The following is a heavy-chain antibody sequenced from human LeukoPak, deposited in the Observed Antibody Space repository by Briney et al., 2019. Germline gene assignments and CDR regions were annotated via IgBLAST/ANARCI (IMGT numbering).Heavy chain of an antibody. V-gene: IGHV4-34*01. D-gene: IGHD3-10*01. CDR3: ASLYGSESPFYYYYMDV. Sequence: SETLSLTCAVYGGSFSGYYWSWIRQPPGKGLEWIGEINHSGSTNYNPSLKSRVTISVDTSKNQFSLKLSSVTAADTAVYYCASLYGSESPFYYYYMDVWGKGTTVTISS. J-gene: IGHJ6*03. CDR1: GGSFSGYY. CDR2: INHSGST.